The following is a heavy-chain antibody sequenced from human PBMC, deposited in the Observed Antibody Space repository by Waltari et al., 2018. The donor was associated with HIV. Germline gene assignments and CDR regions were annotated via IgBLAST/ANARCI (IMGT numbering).Heavy chain of an antibody. CDR1: GGSFSGYS. CDR3: ARVDMTTVTTVDY. V-gene: IGHV4-34*01. Sequence: QVQLQQWGAGLLKPSETLSLTCAVYGGSFSGYSWSWIRQPPGKGLEWIGEINHSGSTNYNPSLKSRVTISVDTSKNQFSLKLSSVTAADTAVYYCARVDMTTVTTVDYWGQGTLVTVSS. J-gene: IGHJ4*02. D-gene: IGHD4-17*01. CDR2: INHSGST.